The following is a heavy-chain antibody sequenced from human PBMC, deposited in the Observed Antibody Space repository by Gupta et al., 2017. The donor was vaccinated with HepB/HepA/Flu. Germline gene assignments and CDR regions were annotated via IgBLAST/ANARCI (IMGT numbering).Heavy chain of an antibody. Sequence: EVQLVESGGGLVQPGGSLRLSCAASGFTVSSNYMSWVRQAPGKGLEWVSVIYSGGSTYYADSVKGRFTISRHNSKNTLYLQMNSLRAEDTAVYYCATKRWLQFPHYYYYYGMDVWGQGTTVTVSS. D-gene: IGHD5-24*01. CDR3: ATKRWLQFPHYYYYYGMDV. V-gene: IGHV3-53*04. CDR2: IYSGGST. J-gene: IGHJ6*02. CDR1: GFTVSSNY.